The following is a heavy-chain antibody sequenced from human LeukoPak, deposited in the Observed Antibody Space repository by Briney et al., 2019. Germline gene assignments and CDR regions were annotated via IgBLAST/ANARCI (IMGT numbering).Heavy chain of an antibody. Sequence: GGSLRLSCAASGFTFSSYAMHWVRQAPGKGLEWVAVISYDGSNKYYADSVKGRFTISRDNSKNTLYLQMNSLRAEDTAMYYCARDPYQLLVLWHFDYWGQGTLVTVSS. J-gene: IGHJ4*02. CDR1: GFTFSSYA. CDR2: ISYDGSNK. D-gene: IGHD2-2*01. V-gene: IGHV3-30*04. CDR3: ARDPYQLLVLWHFDY.